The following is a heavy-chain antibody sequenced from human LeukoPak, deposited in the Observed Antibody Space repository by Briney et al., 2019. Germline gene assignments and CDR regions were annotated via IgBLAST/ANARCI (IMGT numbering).Heavy chain of an antibody. CDR3: AKDSRRGGFFSD. CDR2: ISRDGFST. V-gene: IGHV3-43*01. D-gene: IGHD3-10*01. CDR1: GFTFDDYT. Sequence: PGGSLRLSCAASGFTFDDYTMHWVRQTPGKGPEWVSLISRDGFSTYYGDSAKGRFTISRDNSKNSLYLQMNSLTSEDTALYYCAKDSRRGGFFSDWGQGTLVTVSS. J-gene: IGHJ4*02.